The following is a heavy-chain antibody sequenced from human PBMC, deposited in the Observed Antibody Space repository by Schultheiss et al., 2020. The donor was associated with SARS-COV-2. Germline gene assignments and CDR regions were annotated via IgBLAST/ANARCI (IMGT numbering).Heavy chain of an antibody. CDR3: AALLGHPVSAWYIGS. V-gene: IGHV3-23*01. J-gene: IGHJ4*02. CDR1: GLTYA. Sequence: GGSLRLSCAASGLTYAMSWVRQAPGKGLEWVSTINDNGVYTYYADSVKGRFTISRDISKNTLYLQMNSLRAADTALYFCAALLGHPVSAWYIGSWGQGTQVTVAS. D-gene: IGHD2-8*02. CDR2: INDNGVYT.